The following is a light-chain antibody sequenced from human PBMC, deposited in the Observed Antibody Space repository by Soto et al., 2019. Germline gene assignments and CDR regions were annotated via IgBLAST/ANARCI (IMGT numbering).Light chain of an antibody. CDR2: EVS. V-gene: IGLV2-14*01. CDR1: SSDVGGHDY. Sequence: QSVLTQPASVSGSPGQSITISCTGTSSDVGGHDYVSWYQQHPGKAPKLMIYEVSNRPSGVSNRFSGSKSGNTASLTISGLQAEDEADYYCSSYTSNSTVVFGGGTQLTVL. J-gene: IGLJ2*01. CDR3: SSYTSNSTVV.